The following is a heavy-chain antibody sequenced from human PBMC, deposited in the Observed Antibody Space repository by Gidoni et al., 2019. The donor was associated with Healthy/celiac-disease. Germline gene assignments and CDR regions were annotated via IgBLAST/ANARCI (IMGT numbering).Heavy chain of an antibody. CDR1: GFTFSSYA. V-gene: IGHV3-23*01. CDR2: ISGSGGGT. D-gene: IGHD6-19*01. CDR3: AKEEEQWLPNHFDY. Sequence: EVQLLESGGGLVQPGGSLRLSCAASGFTFSSYAMSWVRQAPGKGLGWVSAISGSGGGTDYADAVKGRFTISRDNSKNTLYLQMNSLRADDTAVYYCAKEEEQWLPNHFDYWGQGTLVTVSS. J-gene: IGHJ4*02.